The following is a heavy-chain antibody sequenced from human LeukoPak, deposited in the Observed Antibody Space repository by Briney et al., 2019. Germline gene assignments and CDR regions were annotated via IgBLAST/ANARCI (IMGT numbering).Heavy chain of an antibody. Sequence: GGSLRLSCAASGFSFSSYDMHWVRQGTGKGLEWVSGIGIGGDTHYPGSVKGRFTISRENAENSLYLQMNSLRVGDTAVYYCARAARFLDSTGAHAFDLWGQGTLVTVSS. CDR2: IGIGGDT. J-gene: IGHJ3*01. D-gene: IGHD3-22*01. V-gene: IGHV3-13*01. CDR3: ARAARFLDSTGAHAFDL. CDR1: GFSFSSYD.